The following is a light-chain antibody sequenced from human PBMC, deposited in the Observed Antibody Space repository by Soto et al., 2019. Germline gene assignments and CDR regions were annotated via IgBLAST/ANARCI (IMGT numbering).Light chain of an antibody. CDR1: QSVSSGF. V-gene: IGKV3-20*01. J-gene: IGKJ1*01. CDR2: GAS. CDR3: QQYGGSPRT. Sequence: EIVLTQSPATLSLSPGERATLSCRASQSVSSGFLAWYQQKPGQAPRLLIYGASNRATGIPDRFSGSGSGTDFSLTISRLEPEDFAVYYCQQYGGSPRTFGQGTKVDIK.